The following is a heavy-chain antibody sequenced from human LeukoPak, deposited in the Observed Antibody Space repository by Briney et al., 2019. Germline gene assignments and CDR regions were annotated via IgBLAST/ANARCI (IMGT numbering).Heavy chain of an antibody. D-gene: IGHD3-10*01. CDR2: ISYDGSNK. Sequence: GGSLRLSCAASGFTFSSYAMHWVRQAPGKGLEWVAVISYDGSNKYYADSVKGRFTISRDNSKNTLYLQMNSLRAEDTAVYYRARDLRSPRASYPDIWGQGTMVTVSS. CDR1: GFTFSSYA. CDR3: ARDLRSPRASYPDI. J-gene: IGHJ3*02. V-gene: IGHV3-30-3*01.